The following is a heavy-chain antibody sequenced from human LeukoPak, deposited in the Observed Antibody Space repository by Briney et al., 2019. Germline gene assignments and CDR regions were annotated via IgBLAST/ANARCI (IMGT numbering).Heavy chain of an antibody. CDR1: GFSFSSYR. Sequence: GGSLRLSCAASGFSFSSYRMNWVRQAPGKGLEWMAVISYDGSNKYYADSVKGRFTISRDNSKNTLYLQMNSLRAEDTAVYYCAKPIAAAGTRGYWGQGTLVTVSS. D-gene: IGHD6-13*01. J-gene: IGHJ4*02. CDR3: AKPIAAAGTRGY. V-gene: IGHV3-30*18. CDR2: ISYDGSNK.